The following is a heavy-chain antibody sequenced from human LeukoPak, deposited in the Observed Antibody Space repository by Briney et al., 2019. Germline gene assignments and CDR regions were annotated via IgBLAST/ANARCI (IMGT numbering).Heavy chain of an antibody. V-gene: IGHV4-59*01. J-gene: IGHJ6*04. Sequence: SETLSLTCTVSGGSISSYYWSWVRQPPGKGLEWIGYIYYSGSTNYNPSLKSRVTISVDTSKNQFSLKLSSVTAADTAVYYRARELWPSGMDVWGKGTTVTVSS. CDR1: GGSISSYY. CDR2: IYYSGST. CDR3: ARELWPSGMDV. D-gene: IGHD3-10*01.